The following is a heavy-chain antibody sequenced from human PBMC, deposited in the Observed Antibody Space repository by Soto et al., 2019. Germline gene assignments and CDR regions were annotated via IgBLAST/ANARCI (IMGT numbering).Heavy chain of an antibody. Sequence: QVQLVQSGAEVKKPGSSVKVSCKASGGTFSSYAISWVRQSPGQGLEWMGGIIPIFGTANYAQTFQGRVTINADESTNTAYMELGSLSSGGTAVYYCARGAGIVGRFDPWGQGTLVTVSS. J-gene: IGHJ5*02. CDR2: IIPIFGTA. V-gene: IGHV1-69*12. D-gene: IGHD2-15*01. CDR3: ARGAGIVGRFDP. CDR1: GGTFSSYA.